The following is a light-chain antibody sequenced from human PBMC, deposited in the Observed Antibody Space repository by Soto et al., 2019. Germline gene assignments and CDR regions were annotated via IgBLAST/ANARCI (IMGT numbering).Light chain of an antibody. CDR3: AGWDDSLNGAV. CDR2: SNN. Sequence: QSVLTQPPSASGTPGQRVTISCSGSSSNVGSNSVNWFQQLPGAAPKLLIYSNNRRPSGVPDRFSGSKSGTSASLAISGLQSEDEADYYCAGWDDSLNGAVFGGGTQLTVL. V-gene: IGLV1-44*01. J-gene: IGLJ7*01. CDR1: SSNVGSNS.